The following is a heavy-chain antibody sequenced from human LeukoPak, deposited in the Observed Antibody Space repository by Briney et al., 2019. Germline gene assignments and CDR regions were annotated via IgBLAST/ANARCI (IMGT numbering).Heavy chain of an antibody. CDR1: GVTFSSLS. Sequence: SGGSLRLSCETSGVTFSSLSLNWVRQPPGKGLEWLSYISAGSRTKYYADSVKGRFIVSRDNAKNSLFLQMDSLRAEDTALYYCAAQSSGSSTRAPDFWGQGTLVTVSS. CDR3: AAQSSGSSTRAPDF. J-gene: IGHJ4*02. D-gene: IGHD1-26*01. CDR2: ISAGSRTK. V-gene: IGHV3-48*04.